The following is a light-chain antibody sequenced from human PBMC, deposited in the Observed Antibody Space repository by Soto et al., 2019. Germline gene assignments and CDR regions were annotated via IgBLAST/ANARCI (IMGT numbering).Light chain of an antibody. V-gene: IGLV2-8*01. CDR2: EVY. CDR3: SSYVGTNSYV. J-gene: IGLJ1*01. CDR1: SSDVGGYNY. Sequence: QSALTQPPSASGSPGQSVTISCTGTSSDVGGYNYVSWYQHHPGKAPILIIYEVYKRPSGVPDRFSGSKSGNTAALTVSGLQAEDEADYYCSSYVGTNSYVFRTGTKVTVL.